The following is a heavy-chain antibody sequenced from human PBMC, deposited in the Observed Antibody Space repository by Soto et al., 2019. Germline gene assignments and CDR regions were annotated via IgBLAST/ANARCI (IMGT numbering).Heavy chain of an antibody. Sequence: GASVKVSCKASGYTFTSYGISWVRQAPGQGLEWMGWISAYNGNTNYAQKLQGRVTMTTDTSTSTAYMELRSLRSDDTAVYYCARDWKGMEQLVYYRMAFWGQGTTVTVSS. D-gene: IGHD6-6*01. CDR2: ISAYNGNT. CDR1: GYTFTSYG. V-gene: IGHV1-18*01. J-gene: IGHJ6*02. CDR3: ARDWKGMEQLVYYRMAF.